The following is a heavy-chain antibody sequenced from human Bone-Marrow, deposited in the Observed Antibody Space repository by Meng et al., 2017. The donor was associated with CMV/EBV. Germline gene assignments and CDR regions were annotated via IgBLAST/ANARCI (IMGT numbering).Heavy chain of an antibody. V-gene: IGHV3-74*03. CDR2: INSDGSST. D-gene: IGHD1-7*01. J-gene: IGHJ2*01. CDR3: ARDPGNWNYVRYFDL. Sequence: GESLKISFAVPGFILNNYWMHWVRPAPGKGLVWVSRINSDGSSTTYAVSVKGRFTISRDNAKKMLYLQMNSLRVEDTAVYYCARDPGNWNYVRYFDLWGRGTLVTVSS. CDR1: GFILNNYW.